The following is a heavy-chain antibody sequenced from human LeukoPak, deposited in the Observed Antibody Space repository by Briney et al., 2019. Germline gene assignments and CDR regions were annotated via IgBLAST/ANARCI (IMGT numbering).Heavy chain of an antibody. J-gene: IGHJ4*02. CDR2: IRGSGGST. Sequence: GGSLRLSCAAPGFTFSTYAMNWVRQAPGKGLEWVSAIRGSGGSTYYADSVKGRFTISRDNSKNTLYLQMNSQRAEDTAVYYCATPMVRGVNMKHFDYWGQGTLVTVSS. CDR3: ATPMVRGVNMKHFDY. CDR1: GFTFSTYA. D-gene: IGHD3-10*01. V-gene: IGHV3-23*01.